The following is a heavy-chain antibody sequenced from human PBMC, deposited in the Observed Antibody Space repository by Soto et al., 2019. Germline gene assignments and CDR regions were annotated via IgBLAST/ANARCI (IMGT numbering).Heavy chain of an antibody. CDR1: GFTFSSYA. CDR3: ARDAGDDFWSGYRGYYYYYMDV. D-gene: IGHD3-3*01. Sequence: GGSMRLSCAASGFTFSSYAMSWVRQAPGKGLEWVSAISSSSSYIYYADSVKGRFTISRDNAKNSLYLQMNSLRAEDTAVYYCARDAGDDFWSGYRGYYYYYMDVWGKGTTVTVSS. J-gene: IGHJ6*03. CDR2: ISSSSSYI. V-gene: IGHV3-21*01.